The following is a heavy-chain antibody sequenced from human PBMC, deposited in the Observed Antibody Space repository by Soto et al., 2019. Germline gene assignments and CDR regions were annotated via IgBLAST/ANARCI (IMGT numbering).Heavy chain of an antibody. J-gene: IGHJ4*02. CDR1: GGGNLRDYR. CDR2: IIPKLGSA. CDR3: ARGGDSYNFGAVY. Sequence: QVQLVQSGAEVKEPGSSVKVSCKASGGGNLRDYRTTWVRRAPGQGLEWMGGIIPKLGSANYAQNFQGRVTITAGASTNTVYMELRSLRSDDTAVYYCARGGDSYNFGAVYWGQGTPVTVSS. V-gene: IGHV1-69*01. D-gene: IGHD2-21*01.